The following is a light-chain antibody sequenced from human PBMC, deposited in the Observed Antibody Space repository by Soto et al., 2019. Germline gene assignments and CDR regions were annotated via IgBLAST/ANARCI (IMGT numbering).Light chain of an antibody. V-gene: IGLV2-14*03. CDR3: SSYTSSNTEV. Sequence: QSVLTQPASVSGSPGQSITIFCTGTSSDVGGYNYVSWYQQHPGKAPKLMIYDVTTRPSGVSNRFSGSKSGNTASLTISGLQAEDEADYYCSSYTSSNTEVFGTGTKVTVL. CDR2: DVT. J-gene: IGLJ1*01. CDR1: SSDVGGYNY.